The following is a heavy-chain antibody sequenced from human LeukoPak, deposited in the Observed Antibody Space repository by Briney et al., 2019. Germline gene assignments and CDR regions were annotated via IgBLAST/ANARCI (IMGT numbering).Heavy chain of an antibody. CDR1: GFTFSSYW. V-gene: IGHV3-7*01. J-gene: IGHJ4*02. CDR3: ARDSGTYYYDSSGYYLNDY. D-gene: IGHD3-22*01. Sequence: PGGSLRLSCAASGFTFSSYWRSWVRQAPGKGLEWVANIKQGGSEKYYVASERGGFTISRDNDKQSLYLQMSSMRAEDTAVYSCARDSGTYYYDSSGYYLNDYWGQGTLVTVSS. CDR2: IKQGGSEK.